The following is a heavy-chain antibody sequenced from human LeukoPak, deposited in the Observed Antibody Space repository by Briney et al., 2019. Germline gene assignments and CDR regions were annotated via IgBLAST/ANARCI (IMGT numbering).Heavy chain of an antibody. CDR1: GFTFSSYA. CDR3: ARAEWSNWYFDL. Sequence: GASLRLSCAASGFTFSSYAMSWVRQAPGKGLEWVANIKQDGSEKYYVDSVKGRFTLSRDSAKNSLYLQMNSLRAEDTAVYYCARAEWSNWYFDLWGRGTLVTVSS. CDR2: IKQDGSEK. V-gene: IGHV3-7*03. J-gene: IGHJ2*01. D-gene: IGHD3-3*01.